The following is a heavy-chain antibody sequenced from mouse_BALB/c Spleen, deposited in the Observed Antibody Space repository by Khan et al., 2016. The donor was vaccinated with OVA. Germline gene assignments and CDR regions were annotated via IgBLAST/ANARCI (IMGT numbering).Heavy chain of an antibody. CDR3: TRLGTTGWFAD. J-gene: IGHJ3*01. CDR2: IDPFNGGT. CDR1: GYSFTDYY. D-gene: IGHD2-13*01. V-gene: IGHV1S135*01. Sequence: VQLQQSGPELMKPGASVKISCKASGYSFTDYYIHWVKQSHGQSLEWIGYIDPFNGGTNFNQKFRGTATLTVDKSSSTAYMYLNSLTSEDSAVYYCTRLGTTGWFADWGQGTLVTVSA.